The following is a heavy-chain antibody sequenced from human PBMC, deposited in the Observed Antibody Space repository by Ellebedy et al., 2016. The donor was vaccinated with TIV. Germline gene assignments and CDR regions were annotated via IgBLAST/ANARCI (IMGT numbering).Heavy chain of an antibody. CDR2: IVSNGDST. D-gene: IGHD3-16*01. CDR1: GFTFSNYG. Sequence: GESLKISCASSGFTFSNYGMHWVRQAPGKGLEYISAIVSNGDSTYYANSVKGRFIISRDNSKNTLYLQMSSLRLEDTAVYYCVKAWGDWGQGTLVTVSS. CDR3: VKAWGD. V-gene: IGHV3-64D*06. J-gene: IGHJ4*02.